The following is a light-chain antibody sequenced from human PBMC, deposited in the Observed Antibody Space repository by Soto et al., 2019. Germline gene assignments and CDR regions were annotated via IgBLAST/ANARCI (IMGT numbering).Light chain of an antibody. CDR1: SSDIDAYNY. V-gene: IGLV2-14*01. CDR2: DVS. CDR3: GSYTTSSNYV. Sequence: QSALTQPASVSLSPGQSITISCTGTSSDIDAYNYVSLYQQHPGKAPKLMIYDVSNRPSGISNRFSGSKSGNTASLTISGLQAEDAADYYCGSYTTSSNYVFGTGTKVTVL. J-gene: IGLJ1*01.